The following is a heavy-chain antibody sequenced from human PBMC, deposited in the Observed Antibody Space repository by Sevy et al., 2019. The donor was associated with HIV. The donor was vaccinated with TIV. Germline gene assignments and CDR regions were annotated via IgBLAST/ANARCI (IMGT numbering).Heavy chain of an antibody. Sequence: GGSLRLSCTASGFTFGDYAMSWFRQAPGKGLEWVAFIRSKAYGGTTEHAASVKGRFTISSDDSKSIAYLQMNSLKTEDTAVYYCTRDPRRITMIGVAEGDYFDYWGQGTLVTVSS. D-gene: IGHD3-22*01. CDR1: GFTFGDYA. CDR3: TRDPRRITMIGVAEGDYFDY. CDR2: IRSKAYGGTT. J-gene: IGHJ4*02. V-gene: IGHV3-49*03.